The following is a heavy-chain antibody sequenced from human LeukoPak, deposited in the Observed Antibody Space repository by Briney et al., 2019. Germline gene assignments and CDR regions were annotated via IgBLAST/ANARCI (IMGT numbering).Heavy chain of an antibody. J-gene: IGHJ4*02. CDR1: GGSITSSVYY. Sequence: SETLSLTCTVSGGSITSSVYYWGWIRQPPGKGLEWIGSIYYNGSTYYNPSLKSRVTISVDTSKNQFSLKLTSVTAADTAVYYCARTPNSWEYYFDYWGQGALVPVSS. D-gene: IGHD1-26*01. CDR2: IYYNGST. CDR3: ARTPNSWEYYFDY. V-gene: IGHV4-39*07.